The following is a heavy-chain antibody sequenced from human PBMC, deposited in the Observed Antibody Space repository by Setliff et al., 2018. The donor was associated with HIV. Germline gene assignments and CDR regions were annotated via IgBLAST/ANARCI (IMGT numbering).Heavy chain of an antibody. V-gene: IGHV3-23*01. J-gene: IGHJ5*02. CDR3: GKDSSDWSDG. D-gene: IGHD3-22*01. CDR2: ISGSGGST. CDR1: GGSITSSS. Sequence: PSETLSLTCTVSGGSITSSSNYWGWIRQAPGKGLEWVSAISGSGGSTYYADSVRGRFTISRDNSKNTLFLQVKSLTAEDTAIYYCGKDSSDWSDGWGQGTLVTVSS.